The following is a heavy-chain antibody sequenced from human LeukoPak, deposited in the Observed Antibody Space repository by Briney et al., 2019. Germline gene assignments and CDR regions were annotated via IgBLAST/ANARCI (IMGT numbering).Heavy chain of an antibody. CDR2: ISYDGSNK. D-gene: IGHD3-10*01. CDR3: AKEPLWFGSPGGMDV. J-gene: IGHJ6*02. CDR1: RFTFSSYG. Sequence: GGSLRLSCAASRFTFSSYGMHWVRQAPGKGLEWVAVISYDGSNKYYADSVKGRFTISRDNSKNTLYLQMNSLRAEDTAVYYCAKEPLWFGSPGGMDVWGQGTTVTVSS. V-gene: IGHV3-30*18.